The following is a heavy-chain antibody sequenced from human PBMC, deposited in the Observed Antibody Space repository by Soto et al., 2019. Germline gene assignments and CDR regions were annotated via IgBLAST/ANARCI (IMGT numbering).Heavy chain of an antibody. Sequence: SETLSLTCTVPGDSISSYYWSWIRQPPGKGLEWIGYIFYTGITNYNPSFKSRVTMSVDTSKNYFSLNLSSVTAADTAVYYCARAGPVLRYFDPHPSYFDYWGQGTLVTVSS. CDR1: GDSISSYY. CDR3: ARAGPVLRYFDPHPSYFDY. J-gene: IGHJ4*02. V-gene: IGHV4-59*01. D-gene: IGHD3-9*01. CDR2: IFYTGIT.